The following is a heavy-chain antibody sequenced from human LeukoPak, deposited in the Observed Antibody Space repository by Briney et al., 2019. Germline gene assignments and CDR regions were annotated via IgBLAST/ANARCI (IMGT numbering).Heavy chain of an antibody. Sequence: GGSLRLSCAASGFTFSSYAMSWVRQAPGKGLEWVSAISGSGGSTYYADSVEGRFTISRDNSKNTLYLQMNSLRAEDMAVYYCAKGMYNWNDLHDYWGQGTLVTVSS. CDR1: GFTFSSYA. D-gene: IGHD1-20*01. J-gene: IGHJ4*02. CDR2: ISGSGGST. CDR3: AKGMYNWNDLHDY. V-gene: IGHV3-23*01.